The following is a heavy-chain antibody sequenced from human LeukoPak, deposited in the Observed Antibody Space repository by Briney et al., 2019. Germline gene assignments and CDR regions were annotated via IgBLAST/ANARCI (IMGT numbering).Heavy chain of an antibody. D-gene: IGHD1-1*01. CDR1: GGSISSGGYS. Sequence: PSETLSLTCAVSGGSISSGGYSWSWIRQPPGKGLEWIGYIYHSGSTYYNQSLKSRVTISVDRSKSQFSLKLSSVTAADTAVYYCARGSTGTGLDYWGQGTLVTVSS. CDR3: ARGSTGTGLDY. CDR2: IYHSGST. J-gene: IGHJ4*02. V-gene: IGHV4-30-2*01.